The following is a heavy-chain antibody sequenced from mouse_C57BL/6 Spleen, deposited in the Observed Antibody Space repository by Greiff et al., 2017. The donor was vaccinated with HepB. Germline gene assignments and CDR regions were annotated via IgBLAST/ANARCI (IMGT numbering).Heavy chain of an antibody. CDR3: ARESYDLLGNAMDY. Sequence: VKLMESGPGLVQPSQSLSITCTVSGFSLTSYGVHWVRQSPGKGLEWLGVIWSGGSTDYNAAFISRLSISKDNSKSQVFFKMNSLQADDTAIYYCARESYDLLGNAMDYWGQGTSVTVSS. CDR1: GFSLTSYG. CDR2: IWSGGST. D-gene: IGHD2-3*01. J-gene: IGHJ4*01. V-gene: IGHV2-2*01.